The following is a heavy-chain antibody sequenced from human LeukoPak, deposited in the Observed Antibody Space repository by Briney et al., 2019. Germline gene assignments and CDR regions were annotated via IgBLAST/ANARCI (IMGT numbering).Heavy chain of an antibody. CDR1: GYTFTSYA. V-gene: IGHV1-3*01. Sequence: VASVKVSCKASGYTFTSYAMHWVRQAPGQRLEWMGWINAGIGNTKYSQKFQGRVTITRDTSASTAYTELSSLRSEDTAVYYCARDDESYYGMDVWGQGTTVTVSS. CDR2: INAGIGNT. J-gene: IGHJ6*02. CDR3: ARDDESYYGMDV.